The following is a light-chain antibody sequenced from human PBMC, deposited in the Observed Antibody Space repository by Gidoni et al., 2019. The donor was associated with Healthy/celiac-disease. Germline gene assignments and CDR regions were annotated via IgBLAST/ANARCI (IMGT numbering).Light chain of an antibody. J-gene: IGLJ3*02. Sequence: QTVVTQEPSLTVSPVGTVTLTCASSTGAATTGYYPNWFQQKPGQAPRALIYSTSTKHSCTPSRFSGSLLGGKAALTLSGVQPEDEAEYYCLLYYGGARVFGGGTKLTVL. CDR1: TGAATTGYY. CDR3: LLYYGGARV. CDR2: STS. V-gene: IGLV7-43*01.